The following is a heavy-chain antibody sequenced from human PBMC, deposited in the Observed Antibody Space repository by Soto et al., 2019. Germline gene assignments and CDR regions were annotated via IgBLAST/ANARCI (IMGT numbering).Heavy chain of an antibody. J-gene: IGHJ4*02. V-gene: IGHV1-46*03. CDR2: INPSGSRT. CDR3: ARTLASAGTDY. D-gene: IGHD6-13*01. CDR1: GYTFINYH. Sequence: ASVKVSCKASGYTFINYHIYWVRQAPGQGLEWMGIINPSGSRTDYAQKFQGRVTMTRDTSTTTVYMELSSLRSEDTAVYYRARTLASAGTDYWGQGTLVTVSS.